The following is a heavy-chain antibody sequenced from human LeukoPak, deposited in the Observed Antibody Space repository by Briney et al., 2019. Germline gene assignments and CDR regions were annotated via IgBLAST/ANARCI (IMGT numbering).Heavy chain of an antibody. D-gene: IGHD3-22*01. CDR2: IYYSGST. V-gene: IGHV4-39*07. J-gene: IGHJ4*02. Sequence: PSETLSLTCTVSGGSISSSSYYWGWIRQPPGKGLEWIGSIYYSGSTYYNPSLKSRVTISVDTSKNQFSLKLSSVTAADTAVYYCARTKLGGYHNLFDYWGQGTLVTVSS. CDR1: GGSISSSSYY. CDR3: ARTKLGGYHNLFDY.